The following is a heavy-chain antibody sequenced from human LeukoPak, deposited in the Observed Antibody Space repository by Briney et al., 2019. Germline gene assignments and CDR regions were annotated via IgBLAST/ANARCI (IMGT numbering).Heavy chain of an antibody. CDR3: ARGPPRNPFDY. CDR1: GYTFTSYS. Sequence: GGSLTLSCAASGYTFTSYSMNWDRQAPGKALEWVSSISSSSSYIYYADSVKGRFAVSRDNAKISLYLQMNSLRAEDRAVYYCARGPPRNPFDYWGEGTLVTVSS. J-gene: IGHJ4*02. CDR2: ISSSSSYI. V-gene: IGHV3-21*01.